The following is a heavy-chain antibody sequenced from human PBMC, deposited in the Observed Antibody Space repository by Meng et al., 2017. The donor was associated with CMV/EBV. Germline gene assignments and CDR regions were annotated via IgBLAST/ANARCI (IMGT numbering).Heavy chain of an antibody. V-gene: IGHV1-8*01. CDR2: MNPNSGNT. CDR3: ARGRRYSGSPHPLGY. J-gene: IGHJ4*02. Sequence: SGYTFTSYDVNWVRQATGQGLGWVGWMNPNSGNTGYAQKFQGRVTMTRNTSISTAYMELSSLRSEDTAVYYCARGRRYSGSPHPLGYWGQGTLVTVSS. CDR1: GYTFTSYD. D-gene: IGHD1-26*01.